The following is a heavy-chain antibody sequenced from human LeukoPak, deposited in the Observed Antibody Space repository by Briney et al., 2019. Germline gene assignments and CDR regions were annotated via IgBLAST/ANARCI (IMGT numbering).Heavy chain of an antibody. CDR2: INSDGSST. Sequence: PGGSLRLSCAASGFTFSSYWMHWVRQAPGKGLVWVSPINSDGSSTSYADSVKGRFTISRDNAKNTLYLQMNSLKAEDTAVYYRARDHITMVRGVTCFYYYYFMDVWGKGTTVTVPS. V-gene: IGHV3-74*01. CDR1: GFTFSSYW. D-gene: IGHD3-10*01. CDR3: ARDHITMVRGVTCFYYYYFMDV. J-gene: IGHJ6*03.